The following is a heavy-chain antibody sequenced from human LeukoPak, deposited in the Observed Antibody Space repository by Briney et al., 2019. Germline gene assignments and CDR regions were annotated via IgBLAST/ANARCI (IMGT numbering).Heavy chain of an antibody. CDR2: IYHSGST. D-gene: IGHD2-21*02. J-gene: IGHJ4*02. V-gene: IGHV4-30-2*01. CDR3: ARGYCGGDCYSNFDY. Sequence: PSETLSLTCAVSGGSISSGGYSWSWIRQPPRKGLEWIGYIYHSGSTYYNPSLKSRVTISVDRSKNQFSLKLSSVTAADTAVYYCARGYCGGDCYSNFDYWGQGTLVTVSS. CDR1: GGSISSGGYS.